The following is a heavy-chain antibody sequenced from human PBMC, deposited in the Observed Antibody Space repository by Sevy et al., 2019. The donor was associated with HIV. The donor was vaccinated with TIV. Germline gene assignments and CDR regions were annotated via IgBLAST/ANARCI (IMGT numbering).Heavy chain of an antibody. Sequence: GGSLRLSCAASGFTFSSYGMHWVRQAPGKGLEWVAVISYDGSNKYYADSVKGRFTISRDNSKNTLYLQMNSLRAEDXXXXXXXXXXXXXXQGAFDIWGQGTMVTVSS. V-gene: IGHV3-30*03. CDR1: GFTFSSYG. CDR2: ISYDGSNK. CDR3: XXXXXXXXQGAFDI. J-gene: IGHJ3*02.